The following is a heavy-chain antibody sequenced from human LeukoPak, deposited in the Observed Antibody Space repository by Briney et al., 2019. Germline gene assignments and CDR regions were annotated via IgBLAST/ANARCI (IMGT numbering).Heavy chain of an antibody. V-gene: IGHV4-31*03. CDR1: GGSISSGGYY. D-gene: IGHD5-18*01. CDR2: IYYSGST. J-gene: IGHJ4*02. Sequence: PSETLSLTCTVSGGSISSGGYYWSWIRQHPGRGLEWIGYIYYSGSTYYDPSLKSRVTISVDTSKNQFSLKLSSVTAADTAVYYCARDLNSYGPTDYWGQGTLVTVSS. CDR3: ARDLNSYGPTDY.